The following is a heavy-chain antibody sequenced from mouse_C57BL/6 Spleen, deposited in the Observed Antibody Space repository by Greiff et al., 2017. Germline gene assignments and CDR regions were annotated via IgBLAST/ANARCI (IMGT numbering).Heavy chain of an antibody. D-gene: IGHD2-1*01. CDR2: ISYDGSN. V-gene: IGHV3-6*01. J-gene: IGHJ3*01. CDR1: GYSITSGYY. CDR3: ARDRGNPAWFAY. Sequence: EVKLLESGPGLVKPSQSLSLTCSVTGYSITSGYYWNWIRQFPGNKLEWMGYISYDGSNNYNPSLKNRISITRDTSKNQFFLKLNSVTTEDTATYYCARDRGNPAWFAYWGQGTLVTVSA.